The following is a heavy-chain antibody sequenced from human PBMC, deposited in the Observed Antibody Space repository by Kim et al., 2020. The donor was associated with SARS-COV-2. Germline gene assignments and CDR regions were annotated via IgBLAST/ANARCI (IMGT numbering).Heavy chain of an antibody. V-gene: IGHV3-30*18. CDR1: GFTFSSYG. CDR3: AKDLPYVSGSYYILSAYGMDV. Sequence: GGSLRLSCAASGFTFSSYGMHWVRQAPGKGLEWVAVISYDGSNKYYADSVKGRFTLSRDNSKNTLYLQMNSLRAEDTAVYYCAKDLPYVSGSYYILSAYGMDVWGQGTTDTVPS. J-gene: IGHJ6*02. CDR2: ISYDGSNK. D-gene: IGHD3-10*01.